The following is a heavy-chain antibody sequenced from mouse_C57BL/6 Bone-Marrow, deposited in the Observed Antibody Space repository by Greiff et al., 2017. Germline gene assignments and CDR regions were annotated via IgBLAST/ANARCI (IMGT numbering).Heavy chain of an antibody. D-gene: IGHD1-1*01. J-gene: IGHJ1*03. Sequence: EVQLQQSGAELVRPGASVKLSCTASGFNIKDYYMHWVKQRPEQGLEWIGRIDPEDGDTEYAPKFQGKATMTADTSSNTAYLQRSSLTSEDTAVYYSTLYGPNWYFDVWGTGTTVTVSS. CDR2: IDPEDGDT. V-gene: IGHV14-1*01. CDR1: GFNIKDYY. CDR3: TLYGPNWYFDV.